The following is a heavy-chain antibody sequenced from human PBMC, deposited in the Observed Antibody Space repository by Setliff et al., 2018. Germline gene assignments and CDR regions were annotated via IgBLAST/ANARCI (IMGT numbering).Heavy chain of an antibody. CDR2: VDHSGST. CDR3: ARDYQGGWFDP. CDR1: GGFTSSFY. J-gene: IGHJ5*02. V-gene: IGHV4-59*01. D-gene: IGHD3-16*01. Sequence: SETLSLTCTISGGFTSSFYWSWIRQAPGKGLEWIGYVDHSGSTNFSPSLKSRGTISVDTSKTQVSLTLTSVTAADTAVYYWARDYQGGWFDPWGPGTLVTVSS.